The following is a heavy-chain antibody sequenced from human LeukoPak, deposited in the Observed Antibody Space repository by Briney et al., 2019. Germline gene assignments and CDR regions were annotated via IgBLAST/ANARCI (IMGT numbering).Heavy chain of an antibody. D-gene: IGHD3-3*01. J-gene: IGHJ6*03. CDR1: GYTFTRYG. CDR2: ISAYNGNT. Sequence: ASVKVSCKASGYTFTRYGISWVRQAPGQGLEWMGWISAYNGNTNYAQKFQGRVTMTTATSTSTAYMELRSLRSDDTAVYYCARDGSATYDFWSGSYPEWADYYYFYMDVWGKGTTVTVSS. V-gene: IGHV1-18*01. CDR3: ARDGSATYDFWSGSYPEWADYYYFYMDV.